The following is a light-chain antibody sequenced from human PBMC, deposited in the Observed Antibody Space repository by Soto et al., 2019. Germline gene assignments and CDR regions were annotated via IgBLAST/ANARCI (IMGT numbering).Light chain of an antibody. V-gene: IGKV3-15*01. J-gene: IGKJ1*01. CDR1: QSVSSS. CDR2: GAS. CDR3: QQYNNWQWT. Sequence: EIVMTQSPATLSVSPGERATLSCRASQSVSSSLAWYQQKPGQAPRLLIYGASTRATGIPARFSGSGSGTEFTLTISSLQSEDFAVYYCQQYNNWQWTFGQGTKVEIK.